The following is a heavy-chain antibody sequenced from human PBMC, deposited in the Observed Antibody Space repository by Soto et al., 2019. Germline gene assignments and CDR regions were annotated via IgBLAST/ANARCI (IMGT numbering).Heavy chain of an antibody. CDR3: SKDLSKSGVFVFEY. J-gene: IGHJ4*02. D-gene: IGHD6-13*01. V-gene: IGHV3-23*01. CDR1: ECTFSNYA. Sequence: EVQLLESGGGLVQPGGSLRLSCVASECTFSNYAMSWVRQAPGKGLEWVSAISGNDDSTYYADSVKGRCIISRDNSKNTLDLQMNGQRAQDTAVYYSSKDLSKSGVFVFEYWGQGIRVTGST. CDR2: ISGNDDST.